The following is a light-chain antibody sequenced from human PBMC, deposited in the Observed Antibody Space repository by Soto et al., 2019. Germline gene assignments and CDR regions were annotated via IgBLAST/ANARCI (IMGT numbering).Light chain of an antibody. CDR1: QSISSW. V-gene: IGKV1-5*01. CDR3: QQYNSYSGT. CDR2: DAS. J-gene: IGKJ1*01. Sequence: DIQMTQSPSTLPASVGDRVTITCRASQSISSWLAWYQQKPGKAPKLLIYDASSLESGVPSRFSGSGSGTEFTLTISSLQPDDFATYYCQQYNSYSGTFGQGTKVDIK.